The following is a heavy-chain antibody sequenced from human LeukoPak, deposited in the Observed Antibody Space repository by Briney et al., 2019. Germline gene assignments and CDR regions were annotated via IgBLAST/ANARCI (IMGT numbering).Heavy chain of an antibody. CDR2: INHSGST. CDR1: GGSLSSHY. V-gene: IGHV4-34*01. D-gene: IGHD6-6*01. Sequence: SETLSLTRTVSGGSLSSHYWSWLRQPPGKGLEWIGEINHSGSTNYKPSLKSRGTISVDTSQNQFSLKLSSATAADTAVYYCARPRHSSSNLDYFDYWGQGTLVTVSS. CDR3: ARPRHSSSNLDYFDY. J-gene: IGHJ4*02.